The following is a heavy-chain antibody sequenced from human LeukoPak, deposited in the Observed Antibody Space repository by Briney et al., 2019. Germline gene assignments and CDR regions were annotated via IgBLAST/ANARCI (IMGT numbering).Heavy chain of an antibody. Sequence: GGSLRLSCAASGFTFSNFGMHWVRQAPGKGLEWVAVISYDGKNEYYTDSVKGRFTISRDNAKNTLYLQMNSLRAEDTAVYYCARGITEYSGYDYWGQGTLVTVSS. D-gene: IGHD5-12*01. J-gene: IGHJ4*02. CDR3: ARGITEYSGYDY. V-gene: IGHV3-30*03. CDR1: GFTFSNFG. CDR2: ISYDGKNE.